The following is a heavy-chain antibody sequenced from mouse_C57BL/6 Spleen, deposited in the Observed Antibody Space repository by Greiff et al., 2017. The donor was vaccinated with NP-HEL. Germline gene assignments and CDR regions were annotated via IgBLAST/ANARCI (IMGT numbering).Heavy chain of an antibody. CDR1: GFNIKNTY. J-gene: IGHJ3*01. D-gene: IGHD1-1*01. CDR2: IDPANGNT. CDR3: ALEFYYYGSSYGRFAY. V-gene: IGHV14-3*01. Sequence: EVQLQQSVAELVRPGASVKLSCTASGFNIKNTYMHWVKQRPEQGLEWIGRIDPANGNTKYAPQFQVKATITADTSSNTAYLQLSSLTSEYTAIYYCALEFYYYGSSYGRFAYWGQGTLVTVSA.